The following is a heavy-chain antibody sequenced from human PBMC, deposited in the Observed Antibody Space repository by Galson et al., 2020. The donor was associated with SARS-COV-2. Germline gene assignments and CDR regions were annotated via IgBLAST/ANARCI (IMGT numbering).Heavy chain of an antibody. J-gene: IGHJ4*02. V-gene: IGHV3-21*01. CDR1: GFTFSSYS. CDR3: ARDRGDYYCDD. D-gene: IGHD2-21*02. CDR2: ISSSSSYI. Sequence: GESLKLSCAASGFTFSSYSMNWVRQAPGKGLEWVSSISSSSSYIYYADSVKGRFTISRDNAKNSLYLQMNSLRAEDTAVYYCARDRGDYYCDDWGQGTLVTVSS.